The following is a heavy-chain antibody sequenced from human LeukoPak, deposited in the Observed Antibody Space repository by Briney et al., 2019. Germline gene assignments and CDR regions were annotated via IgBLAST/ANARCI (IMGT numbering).Heavy chain of an antibody. CDR1: GDSITNSRSY. D-gene: IGHD4-17*01. CDR2: VYHSGGT. J-gene: IGHJ4*02. Sequence: SETLSLMCTVSGDSITNSRSYWGWIRQPPGKGLEWIGSVYHSGGTYHSPSLKSRLTISLDKSKNQFSLQLTSVTVADTAVYYCARLLTKDFGEYGYWGQGTLITVSS. V-gene: IGHV4-39*01. CDR3: ARLLTKDFGEYGY.